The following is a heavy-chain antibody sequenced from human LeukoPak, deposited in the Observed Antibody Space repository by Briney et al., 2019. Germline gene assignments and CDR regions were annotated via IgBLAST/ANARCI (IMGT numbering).Heavy chain of an antibody. CDR3: ARAPMYYYDSSGYTFDY. CDR1: GGTFSSYA. Sequence: SVKVSCKASGGTFSSYAISWVRQAPGQGLEWMGRIIPIFGIANYARKFQGRVTITADKSTSTAYMELSSLRSEDTAVYYCARAPMYYYDSSGYTFDYWGQGTLVTVSS. J-gene: IGHJ4*02. D-gene: IGHD3-22*01. V-gene: IGHV1-69*04. CDR2: IIPIFGIA.